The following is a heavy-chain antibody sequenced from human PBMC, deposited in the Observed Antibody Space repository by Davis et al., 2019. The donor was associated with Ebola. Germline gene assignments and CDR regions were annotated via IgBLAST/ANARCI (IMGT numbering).Heavy chain of an antibody. V-gene: IGHV3-30*18. CDR2: ISYDGSNK. CDR3: AKDPVDL. Sequence: PGGSLRLSCAASGFTFSSYGMHWVRQAPGKGLEWVAVISYDGSNKYYADSVKGRFTISRDNSKNTLYLQMNSLRAEDTAVYYCAKDPVDLWGRGTLVTVSS. CDR1: GFTFSSYG. J-gene: IGHJ2*01.